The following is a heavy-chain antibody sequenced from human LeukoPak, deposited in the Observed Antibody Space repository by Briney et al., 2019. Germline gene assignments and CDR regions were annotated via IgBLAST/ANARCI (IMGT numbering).Heavy chain of an antibody. CDR2: ISYDGSNK. V-gene: IGHV3-30*18. Sequence: GGSLRLSCAASGFTFSSYGMHWVRQAPGKGLEWVAVISYDGSNKYYADSVKGRFTISRNNSKNTLYLQMNSLRAEDTAVYYCAKGVAGTFDYWGQGTLVTVSS. J-gene: IGHJ4*02. D-gene: IGHD6-19*01. CDR3: AKGVAGTFDY. CDR1: GFTFSSYG.